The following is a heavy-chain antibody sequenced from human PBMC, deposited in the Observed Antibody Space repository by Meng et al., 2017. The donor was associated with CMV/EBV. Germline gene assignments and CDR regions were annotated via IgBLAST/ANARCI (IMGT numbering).Heavy chain of an antibody. V-gene: IGHV4-30-4*08. CDR2: IYYSGST. Sequence: VRLQGSGPGLVKPSQTLSFTGTVSGGSISSGDYYWSWIRQPPGKGLEWIGYIYYSGSTYYNPSLKSRVTMSVDTSKNQFSLKLSSVTAADTAVYYCARTGEYPTFDYWGQGTLVTVSS. CDR1: GGSISSGDYY. D-gene: IGHD2/OR15-2a*01. CDR3: ARTGEYPTFDY. J-gene: IGHJ4*02.